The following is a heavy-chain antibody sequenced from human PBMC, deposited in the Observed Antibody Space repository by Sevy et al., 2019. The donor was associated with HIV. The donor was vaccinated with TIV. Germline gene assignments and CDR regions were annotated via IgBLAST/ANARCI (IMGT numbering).Heavy chain of an antibody. V-gene: IGHV1-69*06. J-gene: IGHJ6*03. D-gene: IGHD3-9*01. CDR2: IIPIFGTA. CDR1: GGTFSSYA. Sequence: SVKVSCKASGGTFSSYAISWVRQAPGQGLEWMGGIIPIFGTANYAQKFQGRVTITADKSTTTAYMELSSLRSEDTAVYYCADGLLPPRTYYYYYMDVWGKGTTVTVSS. CDR3: ADGLLPPRTYYYYYMDV.